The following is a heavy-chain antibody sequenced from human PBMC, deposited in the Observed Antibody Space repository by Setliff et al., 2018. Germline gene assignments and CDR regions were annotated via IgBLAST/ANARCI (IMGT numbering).Heavy chain of an antibody. CDR1: GGSISSGSYY. D-gene: IGHD3-22*01. Sequence: SETLSLTCTVSGGSISSGSYYWSWIRQPAGKGLEWIGHIYTSGSTNYNPSLKSRVTISVDTSKNQFSLKLSSVTAADTAVYYCARAYYYDSSEFDYWGQGTLVTVSS. CDR3: ARAYYYDSSEFDY. J-gene: IGHJ4*02. V-gene: IGHV4-61*09. CDR2: IYTSGST.